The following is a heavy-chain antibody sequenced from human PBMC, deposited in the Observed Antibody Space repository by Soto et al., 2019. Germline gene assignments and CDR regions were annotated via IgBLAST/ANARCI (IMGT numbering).Heavy chain of an antibody. D-gene: IGHD2-21*01. CDR2: INHSGST. CDR3: AGATLYDFLYSYSAGWTGKTVDY. CDR1: GGSFSGYY. Sequence: PSETLSLTCAVYGGSFSGYYWSWIRQPPGKGLEWIGEINHSGSTNYNPSLKSRVTISVDTSKNQFSLKLSSVTAADTAVYYCAGATLYDFLYSYSAGWTGKTVDYWGQGTLVTVSS. V-gene: IGHV4-34*01. J-gene: IGHJ4*02.